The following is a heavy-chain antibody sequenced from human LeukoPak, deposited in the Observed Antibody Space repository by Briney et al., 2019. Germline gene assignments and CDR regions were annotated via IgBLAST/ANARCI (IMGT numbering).Heavy chain of an antibody. D-gene: IGHD6-19*01. CDR3: ARGRYSSGWYRYFDL. J-gene: IGHJ2*01. CDR2: INPNSGGT. V-gene: IGHV1-2*02. Sequence: ASVTVSCKASGYTFIRYYMQWVRQAPGQGLEWMGWINPNSGGTDYAQYFRGRVTMTRDTSINTAYMELSRLRYDDTAVYYCARGRYSSGWYRYFDLWGRGTLVTVSS. CDR1: GYTFIRYY.